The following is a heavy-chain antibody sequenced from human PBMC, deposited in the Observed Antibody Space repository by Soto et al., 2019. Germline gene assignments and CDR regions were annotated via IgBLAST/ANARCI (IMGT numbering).Heavy chain of an antibody. CDR1: GFTLSAYW. J-gene: IGHJ3*02. Sequence: EVQLEESGGDLVQPGGSLRLSCAASGFTLSAYWMTWVRQAPGKGLEWVANINRDGSKKSYLDSVRGRFTISRDNVGNALYRQMDSLRADDTALYYCARDVSPGSSSLYLDAFDIWCQGTMVTVSS. D-gene: IGHD6-13*01. CDR3: ARDVSPGSSSLYLDAFDI. V-gene: IGHV3-7*05. CDR2: INRDGSKK.